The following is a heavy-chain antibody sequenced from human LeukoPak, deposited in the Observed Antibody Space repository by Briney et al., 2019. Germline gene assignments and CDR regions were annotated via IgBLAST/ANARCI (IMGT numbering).Heavy chain of an antibody. V-gene: IGHV1-2*02. J-gene: IGHJ5*02. CDR3: ARADRLHGGPYLIGP. Sequence: GASVKVSCKTSGYSFTVYYMHWVRQAPGQGLEWMGWINPNSGGTSSAQKFQGRVTMTRDTSITTAYMEVSWLTSDDTAIYYCARADRLHGGPYLIGPWGQGTLVTVSS. CDR2: INPNSGGT. CDR1: GYSFTVYY. D-gene: IGHD2-21*01.